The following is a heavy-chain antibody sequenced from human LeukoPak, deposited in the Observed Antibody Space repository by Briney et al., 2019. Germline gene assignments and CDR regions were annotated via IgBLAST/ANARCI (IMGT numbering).Heavy chain of an antibody. CDR1: GFTFSTHA. CDR3: ARDPIEYYGSGTLHAADY. CDR2: ISGSGDTT. J-gene: IGHJ4*02. V-gene: IGHV3-23*01. Sequence: GGSLRLSCVASGFTFSTHAMSWVRQAPGKGLEWVSVISGSGDTTYYADSVKGRFTISRDNSKNTLYLQMNSLRAEDTAVYYCARDPIEYYGSGTLHAADYWGQGTLVTVSS. D-gene: IGHD3-10*01.